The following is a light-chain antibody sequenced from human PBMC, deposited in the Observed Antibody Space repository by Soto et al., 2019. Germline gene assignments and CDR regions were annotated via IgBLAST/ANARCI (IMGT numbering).Light chain of an antibody. J-gene: IGLJ3*02. Sequence: QAVVSQSPSASASLGASVKLTCTLSSGHSNYAIAWHQQQPEKGPRYLMKLNSDGSHSKGDGIPDRFSGSNSGAERYLTISSLQSEDEAEYYCQTWGSGIRVFGGGTQLTVL. CDR3: QTWGSGIRV. V-gene: IGLV4-69*01. CDR2: LNSDGSH. CDR1: SGHSNYA.